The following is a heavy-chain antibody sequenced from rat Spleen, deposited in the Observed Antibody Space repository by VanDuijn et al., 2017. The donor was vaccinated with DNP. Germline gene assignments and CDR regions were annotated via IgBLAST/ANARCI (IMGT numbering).Heavy chain of an antibody. D-gene: IGHD5-1*01. Sequence: EVQLVESGGGPVQPGRSMKLSCAASEFTFSIFGMAWVRQAPKKGLEWVATISCDGRDTYYSDSVKGRFTISRDNAKSTLYLQMDSLRSEDTATYYCARIGAVTGTFDYWGQGVMVTVSS. CDR1: EFTFSIFG. J-gene: IGHJ2*01. V-gene: IGHV5-29*01. CDR2: ISCDGRDT. CDR3: ARIGAVTGTFDY.